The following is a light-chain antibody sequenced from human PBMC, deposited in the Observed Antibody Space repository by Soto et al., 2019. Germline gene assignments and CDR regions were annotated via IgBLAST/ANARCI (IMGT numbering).Light chain of an antibody. Sequence: QSVLTQPPSVSAAPGQKVTISCSGSSSNIGGNSVSWYQQLPGTAPKLLIYDDNKRPSGIPDRFSGPKSGTSATLGITGFQTGDEADYYCAAWDDNFSTYVFGSGTKVTVL. J-gene: IGLJ1*01. CDR1: SSNIGGNS. CDR3: AAWDDNFSTYV. V-gene: IGLV1-51*01. CDR2: DDN.